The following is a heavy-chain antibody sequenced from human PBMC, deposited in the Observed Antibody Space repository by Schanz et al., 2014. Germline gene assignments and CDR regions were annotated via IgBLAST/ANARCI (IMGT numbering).Heavy chain of an antibody. CDR3: ARDGPGGSGSYSADGGMDV. CDR1: GFSVGNKY. Sequence: EVQLLESGGGLVQPGGSLRLSCAASGFSVGNKYMNWVRQAPGKGLEWVSYIGNGGVTIYYADSVKGRFTISRDNSKNALYLQMNSLRAEDTAVYYCARDGPGGSGSYSADGGMDVWGQGALVTVSS. CDR2: IGNGGVTI. J-gene: IGHJ4*02. D-gene: IGHD3-10*01. V-gene: IGHV3-48*04.